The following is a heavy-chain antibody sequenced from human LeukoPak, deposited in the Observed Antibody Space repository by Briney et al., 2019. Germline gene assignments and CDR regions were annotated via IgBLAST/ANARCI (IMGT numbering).Heavy chain of an antibody. CDR3: AKDQGRGMWFGELRWFDP. V-gene: IGHV3-23*01. CDR1: GFTFSSYA. Sequence: GGSLRLSCAASGFTFSSYALSWVRQAPGKGLQWVSAISGSGDSTYHADSVRGRFTISRDNSKNTLYLQMNSLRAEDTAIYFCAKDQGRGMWFGELRWFDPWGQGTLVNVSS. J-gene: IGHJ5*02. D-gene: IGHD3-10*01. CDR2: ISGSGDST.